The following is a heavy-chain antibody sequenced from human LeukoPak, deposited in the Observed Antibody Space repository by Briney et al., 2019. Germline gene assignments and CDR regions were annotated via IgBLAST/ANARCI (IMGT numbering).Heavy chain of an antibody. CDR3: ARASGYGDYFALYYYYYYMDV. CDR2: IYHSGST. V-gene: IGHV4-34*01. CDR1: GGSFSGYY. D-gene: IGHD4-17*01. J-gene: IGHJ6*03. Sequence: SETLSLTCAVYGGSFSGYYWSWIRQPPGKGLEWIGSIYHSGSTYYNPSLKSRVTISVDTSKNQFSLKLSSVTAADTAVYYCARASGYGDYFALYYYYYYMDVWGKGTTVTVSS.